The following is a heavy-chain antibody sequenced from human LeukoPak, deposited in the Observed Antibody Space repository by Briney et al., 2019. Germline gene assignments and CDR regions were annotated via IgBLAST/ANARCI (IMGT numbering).Heavy chain of an antibody. D-gene: IGHD3-10*01. V-gene: IGHV4-38-2*02. CDR1: GYSISSGYY. Sequence: PSETLSLTCSVSGYSISSGYYWGWIRQPPGKGLEWIGSIYQSGTTSYNPSLKSRVTISVDKSKNQFSLKLSSVTAADTAVYYCARGPYGSGGPIDYWGQGTLVTVSS. CDR3: ARGPYGSGGPIDY. J-gene: IGHJ4*02. CDR2: IYQSGTT.